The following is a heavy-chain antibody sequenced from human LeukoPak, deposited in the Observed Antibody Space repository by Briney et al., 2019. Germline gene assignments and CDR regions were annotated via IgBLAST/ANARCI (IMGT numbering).Heavy chain of an antibody. D-gene: IGHD3-10*01. CDR1: GIAFSSYW. CDR2: ISANGGST. Sequence: PGGSLRLSCAASGIAFSSYWMHWVRQAPGKGLEWVSSISANGGSTNYADSVKGRFTISRDNSKNTVYLQMNSLRAEDTAVYYCAKVMKGSERLTMVRGVIIKTAGLYYMDVWGKGTTVTVSS. V-gene: IGHV3-23*01. J-gene: IGHJ6*03. CDR3: AKVMKGSERLTMVRGVIIKTAGLYYMDV.